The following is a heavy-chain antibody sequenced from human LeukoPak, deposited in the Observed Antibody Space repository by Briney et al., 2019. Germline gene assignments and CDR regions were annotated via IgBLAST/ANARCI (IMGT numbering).Heavy chain of an antibody. CDR3: ASLGHGSGSYYYYYYMDV. CDR2: IDPNSGGT. D-gene: IGHD3-10*01. J-gene: IGHJ6*03. Sequence: ASVNISCKASGYPFSVYYMHWVRQAPGQGPEWMGWIDPNSGGTNYAQKFQGRVTMTRDTSISTAYMELSRLRSDDTAVYYCASLGHGSGSYYYYYYMDVWGKGTTVTISS. CDR1: GYPFSVYY. V-gene: IGHV1-2*02.